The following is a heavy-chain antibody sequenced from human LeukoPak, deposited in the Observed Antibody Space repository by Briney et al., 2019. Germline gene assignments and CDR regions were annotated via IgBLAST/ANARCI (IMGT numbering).Heavy chain of an antibody. CDR3: ARDLGRGCSGGRCYYYYNYMDV. Sequence: ASVKDSCKASGYTFTSYGISWVRQAPGQGLEGMGWISGYNGNTNYAQKLQGRVTMTTDTSTSTAYMELRSLRSDDTAVYYCARDLGRGCSGGRCYYYYNYMDVWGKGTTVTISS. D-gene: IGHD2-15*01. J-gene: IGHJ6*03. V-gene: IGHV1-18*01. CDR2: ISGYNGNT. CDR1: GYTFTSYG.